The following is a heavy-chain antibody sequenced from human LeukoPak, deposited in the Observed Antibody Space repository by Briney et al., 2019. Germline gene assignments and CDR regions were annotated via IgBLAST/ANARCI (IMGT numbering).Heavy chain of an antibody. CDR3: ARGTLGGYSSGWPFLDY. J-gene: IGHJ4*02. V-gene: IGHV4-59*01. CDR2: FYYTGST. Sequence: SETLSLTCTVSGDSITSDYWTWIRQSPGKGLEWMGYFYYTGSTQHSPALKSRVSISGDTSKNQFFLRLTSLTAADTAVYFCARGTLGGYSSGWPFLDYWGQGTLVTVSS. D-gene: IGHD6-19*01. CDR1: GDSITSDY.